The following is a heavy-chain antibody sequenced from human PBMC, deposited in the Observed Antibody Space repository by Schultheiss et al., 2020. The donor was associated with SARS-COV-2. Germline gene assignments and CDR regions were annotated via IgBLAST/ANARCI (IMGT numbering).Heavy chain of an antibody. CDR3: ARGQATYWRYYGMDV. D-gene: IGHD5-12*01. J-gene: IGHJ6*02. CDR1: GYTFTGYY. Sequence: ASVKVSCKASGYTFTGYYMHWVRQAPGQGLEWMGWINPNSGGTNYAQKFQGRVTMTRDTSISTAYMELSRLRSDDTAVYYCARGQATYWRYYGMDVWGQGTTVTVSS. CDR2: INPNSGGT. V-gene: IGHV1-2*02.